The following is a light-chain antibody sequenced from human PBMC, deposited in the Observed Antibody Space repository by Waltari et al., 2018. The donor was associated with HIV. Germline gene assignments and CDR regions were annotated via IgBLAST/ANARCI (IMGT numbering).Light chain of an antibody. CDR2: AAS. J-gene: IGKJ1*01. CDR3: QQSYSTPPEKT. V-gene: IGKV1-39*01. Sequence: DIQMTQSPSSLSASVGDTVTITCRASQSISSYLNWYQQKPGKAPKLLIYAASSLQSGVPSRFSGSGSGTDFTLTISSLQPEDFATYYCQQSYSTPPEKTFGQGTKVEIK. CDR1: QSISSY.